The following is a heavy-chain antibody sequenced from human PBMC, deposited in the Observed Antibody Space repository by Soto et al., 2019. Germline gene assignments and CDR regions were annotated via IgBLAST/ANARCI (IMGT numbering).Heavy chain of an antibody. CDR1: GFTFSSYG. CDR2: IWYDGSNK. CDR3: ARDRGLYPYDAFHI. D-gene: IGHD2-2*01. J-gene: IGHJ3*02. V-gene: IGHV3-33*01. Sequence: GGSLRLSCAASGFTFSSYGMHWVRQAPGKGLEWVAVIWYDGSNKYYVDSVKGRFTISRDNSKNTLYLQMNSLRAEDTAVYYCARDRGLYPYDAFHIWGQGTMVTVSS.